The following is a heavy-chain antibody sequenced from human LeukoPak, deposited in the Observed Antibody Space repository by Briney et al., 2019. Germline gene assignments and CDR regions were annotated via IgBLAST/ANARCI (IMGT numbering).Heavy chain of an antibody. Sequence: GGSLRLSCAASGFTLSGHWMSWVRQAPGKGLEWVAKINEDGSEKYNVDSVKGRFTISRDNAKNSLFLQMNSLGAEDTAVYYCARGYYYDNSVHYPEYWGQGTLVTVSS. J-gene: IGHJ4*02. CDR3: ARGYYYDNSVHYPEY. CDR2: INEDGSEK. D-gene: IGHD3-22*01. CDR1: GFTLSGHW. V-gene: IGHV3-7*01.